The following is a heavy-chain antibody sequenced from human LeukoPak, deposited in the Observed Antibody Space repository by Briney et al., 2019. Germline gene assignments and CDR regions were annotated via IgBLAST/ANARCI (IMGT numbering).Heavy chain of an antibody. V-gene: IGHV1-69*01. Sequence: ASVNVSCKASGGTFSSYAISWVRQAPGQGLEWMGGIIPIFGTANYAQKFQGRVTITADESTSTAYMELSSLRSEDTAVYYCARGNGYCSSTSCYTSYYYYYYMDVWGKGTTVTVSS. CDR1: GGTFSSYA. CDR3: ARGNGYCSSTSCYTSYYYYYYMDV. D-gene: IGHD2-2*02. J-gene: IGHJ6*03. CDR2: IIPIFGTA.